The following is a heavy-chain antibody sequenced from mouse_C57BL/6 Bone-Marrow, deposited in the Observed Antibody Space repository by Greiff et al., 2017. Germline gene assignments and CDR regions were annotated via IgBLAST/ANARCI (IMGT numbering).Heavy chain of an antibody. CDR3: ARATCFYSTLDY. Sequence: QVQLQQPGAELVMPGASVKLSCKASGYTFTSYWMHWVKQRPGQGLEWIGEIDPSDSYTNYNQKFKGKSTLPVDKSSSTAYMQLSSLTSEDSAVYYCARATCFYSTLDYWGQCATVTVST. V-gene: IGHV1-69*01. CDR2: IDPSDSYT. D-gene: IGHD2-5*01. J-gene: IGHJ2*01. CDR1: GYTFTSYW.